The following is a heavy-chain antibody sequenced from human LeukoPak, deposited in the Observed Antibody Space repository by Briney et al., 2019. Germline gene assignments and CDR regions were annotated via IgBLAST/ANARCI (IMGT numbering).Heavy chain of an antibody. V-gene: IGHV4-59*08. CDR2: IYYSGST. CDR1: GGSISSYY. J-gene: IGHJ6*03. CDR3: ARAPNLDYYMDV. Sequence: PSETLSLTCTVSGGSISSYYWSWIRQPPGKGLEWIGYIYYSGSTNYNPSLKSRVTISVDTSKNQFSLKLSSVTAADTAVYYCARAPNLDYYMDVWGKGTTVTVSS.